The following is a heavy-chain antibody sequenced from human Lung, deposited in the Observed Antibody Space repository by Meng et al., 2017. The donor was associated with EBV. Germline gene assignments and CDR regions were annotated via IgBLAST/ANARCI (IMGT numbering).Heavy chain of an antibody. Sequence: VPLLPAGAALKKPGASVKVSCKASGYTFTRYPRNWVRQAPGQGLEWMGWINTTTGNPTYAQGFTGRFVFSVDTSVSTAYLQISSLKAEDTAVYYCGTLKYTSGFYGPTYWGQGALVTVSS. CDR1: GYTFTRYP. D-gene: IGHD6-19*01. CDR3: GTLKYTSGFYGPTY. CDR2: INTTTGNP. J-gene: IGHJ4*02. V-gene: IGHV7-4-1*02.